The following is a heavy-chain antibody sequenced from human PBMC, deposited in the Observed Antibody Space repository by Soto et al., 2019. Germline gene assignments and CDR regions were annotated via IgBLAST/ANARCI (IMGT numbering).Heavy chain of an antibody. CDR3: VRLLSWAADP. Sequence: QVQLQQWGAGLLKPSETLSLTCAVYGGSFSGYYWSWIRQPPGKGLEWIGEINHSGSTNYNPSLKSRVTRPVATSKTQFSSKMSSVTAADAAVHYCVRLLSWAADPWGQGTLVTVAS. CDR2: INHSGST. CDR1: GGSFSGYY. V-gene: IGHV4-34*01. J-gene: IGHJ5*02. D-gene: IGHD3-10*01.